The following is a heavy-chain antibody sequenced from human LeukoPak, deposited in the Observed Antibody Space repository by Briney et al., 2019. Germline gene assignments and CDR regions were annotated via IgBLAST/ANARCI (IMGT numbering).Heavy chain of an antibody. CDR2: IYHSGST. CDR1: GGSISSGGYY. V-gene: IGHV4-30-2*01. Sequence: SETLSLTCTVSGGSISSGGYYGRWIRQPPGKGLEWIGYIYHSGSTYYNPSLKSQVTISVDRSKNQFSLKLSSVTAADTAVYYCARDAAREPHNCSSTSCRSSGAFDIWGQGTMVTVSS. J-gene: IGHJ3*02. CDR3: ARDAAREPHNCSSTSCRSSGAFDI. D-gene: IGHD2-2*01.